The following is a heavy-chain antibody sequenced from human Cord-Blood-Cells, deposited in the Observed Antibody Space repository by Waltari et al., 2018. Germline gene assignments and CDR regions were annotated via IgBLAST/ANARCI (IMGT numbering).Heavy chain of an antibody. D-gene: IGHD2-21*01. CDR1: GGSISSYY. J-gene: IGHJ4*02. Sequence: QVQLQESGPGLVKPSETLSLTCTVSGGSISSYYWSWIRPPPGKGLEWIGRIYTSGSTNYNPSLKSRVTMSVDTSKNQFSLKLSSVTAADTAVYYCARYSYCGGDCYSESFDYWGQGTLVTVSS. V-gene: IGHV4-4*07. CDR2: IYTSGST. CDR3: ARYSYCGGDCYSESFDY.